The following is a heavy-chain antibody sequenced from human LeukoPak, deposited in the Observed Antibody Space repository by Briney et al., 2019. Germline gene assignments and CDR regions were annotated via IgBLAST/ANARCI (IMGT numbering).Heavy chain of an antibody. CDR1: GFPFSDYY. Sequence: GGSLRLSCAASGFPFSDYYMTWIRQAPGKGLEWVSYISGSGSIIYYTDSVEGRFTISRDNAKNSLYLQMNSLRAEDTTVYFCARDSSGGDLDYWGQGTLVTVSS. J-gene: IGHJ4*02. V-gene: IGHV3-11*04. CDR2: ISGSGSII. D-gene: IGHD6-25*01. CDR3: ARDSSGGDLDY.